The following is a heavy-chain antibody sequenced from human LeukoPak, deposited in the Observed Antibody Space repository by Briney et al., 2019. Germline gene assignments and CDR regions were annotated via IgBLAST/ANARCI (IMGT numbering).Heavy chain of an antibody. Sequence: PSETLSLTCTVSGGSISSSSYYWGWIRQPPGKGLVWMGSVYYSGSTYYNPSLKSRVTISVDTSKNQFSLKLSSVTAADTAVYYCASFPQTTVVTPPLDYWGQGTLVTVSS. J-gene: IGHJ4*02. CDR3: ASFPQTTVVTPPLDY. CDR1: GGSISSSSYY. V-gene: IGHV4-39*01. D-gene: IGHD4-23*01. CDR2: VYYSGST.